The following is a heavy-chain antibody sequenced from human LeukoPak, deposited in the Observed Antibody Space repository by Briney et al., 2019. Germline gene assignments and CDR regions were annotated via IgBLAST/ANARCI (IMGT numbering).Heavy chain of an antibody. V-gene: IGHV4-39*01. CDR3: ARHPFEYSSSSGGY. J-gene: IGHJ4*02. CDR2: IYYSGST. CDR1: GGSISSSSYY. Sequence: SETLSLTCTVSGGSISSSSYYWGWIRQPPGKGLEWIGSIYYSGSTYYNPSLKSRVTISVDTSKNQFSLKLSSVTAADTAVYYCARHPFEYSSSSGGYWGQGTLVTVSS. D-gene: IGHD6-6*01.